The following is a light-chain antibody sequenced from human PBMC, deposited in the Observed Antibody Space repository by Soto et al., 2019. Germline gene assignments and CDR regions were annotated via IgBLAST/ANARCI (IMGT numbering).Light chain of an antibody. J-gene: IGKJ1*01. V-gene: IGKV1-27*01. CDR1: QGISNY. CDR2: AAS. CDR3: QEDNSARGT. Sequence: DIQMTQSPSSLSASVGDRVTITCRASQGISNYLAWYQQKPGKGPKLLIYAASTLQSGVPSRFSGRGPGTDFTLTISGLQPEDGAKDDCQEDNSARGTFGQGTKVVIK.